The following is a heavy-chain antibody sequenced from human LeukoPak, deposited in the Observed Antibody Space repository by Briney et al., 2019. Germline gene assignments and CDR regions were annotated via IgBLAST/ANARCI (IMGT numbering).Heavy chain of an antibody. CDR3: ARGPPSGTPLGSAGMDA. J-gene: IGHJ6*02. D-gene: IGHD2-15*01. CDR1: GFTFNSYA. Sequence: QPGRSLRLSCAASGFTFNSYAMHWVRQAPGKGLEWVAVISYDGSNKYYIDSVKGRFTISRDNSKNTLYLQMNSLRVEGTAVYYCARGPPSGTPLGSAGMDAWGQGTTVTVSS. V-gene: IGHV3-30-3*01. CDR2: ISYDGSNK.